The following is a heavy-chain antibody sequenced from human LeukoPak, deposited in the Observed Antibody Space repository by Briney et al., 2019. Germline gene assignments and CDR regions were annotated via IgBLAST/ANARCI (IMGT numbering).Heavy chain of an antibody. CDR1: GGTFSSYA. Sequence: RASVKVSCKASGGTFSSYAISWMRQAPGQGLEWMGRIIPIFGIANYAQKFQGRVTITADKSTSTAYMELSSLRSEDTAVYYCARDQYYYDSSGYITWGQGTLVTVSS. CDR3: ARDQYYYDSSGYIT. J-gene: IGHJ4*02. V-gene: IGHV1-69*04. CDR2: IIPIFGIA. D-gene: IGHD3-22*01.